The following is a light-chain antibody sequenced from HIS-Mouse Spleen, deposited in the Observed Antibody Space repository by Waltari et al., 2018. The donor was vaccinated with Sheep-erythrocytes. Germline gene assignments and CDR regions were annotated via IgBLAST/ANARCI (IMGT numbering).Light chain of an antibody. Sequence: QSTLTQPASVSGSPGQSITISCTGTSSDVGSYNLVSLYQQHPGKAPKLMIYEGSKRPSGVSNRFSGSKSGNTASLTISWLQAEDEADYYCCSYAGSSTPWVFGGGTKLTVL. CDR2: EGS. V-gene: IGLV2-23*01. J-gene: IGLJ3*02. CDR3: CSYAGSSTPWV. CDR1: SSDVGSYNL.